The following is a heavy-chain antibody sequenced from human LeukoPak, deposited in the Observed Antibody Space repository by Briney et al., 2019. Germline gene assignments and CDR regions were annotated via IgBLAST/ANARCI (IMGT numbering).Heavy chain of an antibody. CDR1: GFTFSSYG. CDR2: ISGSGGST. CDR3: AKDGEVDTMVRGLGVYYFDY. J-gene: IGHJ4*02. V-gene: IGHV3-23*01. Sequence: PGGSLRLSCAASGFTFSSYGMSWVRQAPGKGLEWVSAISGSGGSTYYADSVKGRFTISRDNSKNSLYLQLNSLRAEDTALYYCAKDGEVDTMVRGLGVYYFDYWGQGTLVTVSS. D-gene: IGHD3-10*01.